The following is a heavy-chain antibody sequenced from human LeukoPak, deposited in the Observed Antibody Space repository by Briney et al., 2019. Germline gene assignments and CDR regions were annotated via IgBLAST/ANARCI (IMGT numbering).Heavy chain of an antibody. CDR3: ARDMVGYDDDFDI. J-gene: IGHJ3*02. V-gene: IGHV4-34*01. CDR2: INHSGSP. Sequence: PSVTLSLTCAVCGGSFSAYYWIWIRQPPGQGLEWIGEINHSGSPNNNPFLKSRVSISFDTSKNKLSLRLSSVTAADTAVYYCARDMVGYDDDFDIWGQGTMVTVSS. D-gene: IGHD4/OR15-4a*01. CDR1: GGSFSAYY.